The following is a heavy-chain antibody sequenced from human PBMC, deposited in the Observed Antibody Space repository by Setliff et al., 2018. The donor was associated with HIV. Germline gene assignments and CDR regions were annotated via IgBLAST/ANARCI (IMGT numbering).Heavy chain of an antibody. J-gene: IGHJ6*02. CDR1: GYRLTDYY. V-gene: IGHV1-2*02. CDR2: INPNSGGT. D-gene: IGHD2-2*01. CDR3: ARYLVVVPVAVGGLDV. Sequence: ASVKVSCKASGYRLTDYYIHWVRQAPGQGLEWMGWINPNSGGTNYAQKFQGRVTMTRDTSISTAYMELSGLTSDDSAVYYCARYLVVVPVAVGGLDVWGQGTTVTVSS.